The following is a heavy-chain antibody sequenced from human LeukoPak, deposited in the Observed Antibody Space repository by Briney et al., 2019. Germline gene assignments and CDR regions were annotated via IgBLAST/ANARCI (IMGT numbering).Heavy chain of an antibody. V-gene: IGHV3-30*18. CDR2: ISYDGSNK. CDR3: AKDNPIEKVPGLGPGS. CDR1: GFTFSSYG. Sequence: GGSLRLSCAASGFTFSSYGMHWVRQAPGKGLEWVAVISYDGSNKYYADSVKGRFTISRDNSKNTLYPQMNSLRPEDTAVYYCAKDNPIEKVPGLGPGSWGQGTLVTVSS. D-gene: IGHD2-2*01. J-gene: IGHJ5*02.